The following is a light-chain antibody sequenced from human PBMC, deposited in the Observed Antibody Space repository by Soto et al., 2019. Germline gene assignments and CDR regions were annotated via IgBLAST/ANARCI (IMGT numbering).Light chain of an antibody. Sequence: QSALTQTASVSGSPGQSITISCTGTSSDIGAYKYVSWYQQHPGKAPKLMIFDVSDRPSGISSRFSGSKSGNTASLTISGLQADDEADYYCSSYTSSRIYVFGNGTQLTVL. CDR2: DVS. CDR1: SSDIGAYKY. V-gene: IGLV2-14*01. CDR3: SSYTSSRIYV. J-gene: IGLJ1*01.